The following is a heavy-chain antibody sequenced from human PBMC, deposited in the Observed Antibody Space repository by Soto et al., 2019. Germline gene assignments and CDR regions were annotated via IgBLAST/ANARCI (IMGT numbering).Heavy chain of an antibody. D-gene: IGHD3-22*01. Sequence: EVQLLESGGGLVQPGGSLRLSCAASGFTFSTYAMIWVRRAPGKGLEWVSAIPDSGGSTYYADSVKGRFTISRDNSKNTLYVQMNRLRADDTAVYYCAKGSSASRPYYFDYWGQGTLVTVSS. V-gene: IGHV3-23*01. CDR1: GFTFSTYA. CDR2: IPDSGGST. CDR3: AKGSSASRPYYFDY. J-gene: IGHJ4*02.